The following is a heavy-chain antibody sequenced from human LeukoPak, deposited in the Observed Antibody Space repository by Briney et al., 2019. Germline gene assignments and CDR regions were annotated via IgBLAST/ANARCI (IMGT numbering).Heavy chain of an antibody. CDR2: LFYSGST. J-gene: IGHJ4*02. CDR3: ATVAVIRGVTYFDY. Sequence: PSETLSLTCTVSGGSISSYYWSWIQQPPGKGLEWSAYLFYSGSTDYNPSLESRVTISVDTSKKQFSLKLRSVTAGDTAVYYCATVAVIRGVTYFDYWGQGTLVTVSS. CDR1: GGSISSYY. V-gene: IGHV4-59*01. D-gene: IGHD3-10*01.